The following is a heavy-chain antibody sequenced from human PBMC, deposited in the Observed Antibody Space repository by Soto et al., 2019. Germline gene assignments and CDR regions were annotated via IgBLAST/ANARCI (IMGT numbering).Heavy chain of an antibody. Sequence: GGSLILSCAASGFTFSSYGMHWVRQAPGKGLEWVAVIWYDGSNKYYADSVKGRFTISRDNSKNTLYLQMNSLRAEDTAVYYCARGGGLRYCSGGSCPKYNWFDPWGQGTLVTVSS. CDR2: IWYDGSNK. CDR1: GFTFSSYG. D-gene: IGHD2-15*01. CDR3: ARGGGLRYCSGGSCPKYNWFDP. V-gene: IGHV3-33*01. J-gene: IGHJ5*02.